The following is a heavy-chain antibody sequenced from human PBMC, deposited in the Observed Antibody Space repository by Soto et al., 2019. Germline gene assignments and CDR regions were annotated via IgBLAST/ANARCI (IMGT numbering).Heavy chain of an antibody. D-gene: IGHD5-12*01. CDR1: GGSISSYY. CDR2: IYYSGST. V-gene: IGHV4-59*08. J-gene: IGHJ3*02. CDR3: AKRYSGYDDAFDI. Sequence: LSLTCTVSGGSISSYYWSWIRQPPGKGLEWITYIYYSGSTNYNPSLKSRVTISVDTSKNQFSLKLSSVTAADTAVYYCAKRYSGYDDAFDIWGQGTTVTVSS.